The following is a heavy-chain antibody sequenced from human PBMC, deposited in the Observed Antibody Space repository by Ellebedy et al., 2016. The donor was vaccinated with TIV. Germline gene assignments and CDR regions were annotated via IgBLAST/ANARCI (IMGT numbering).Heavy chain of an antibody. CDR2: VHHRGGT. D-gene: IGHD3-10*01. CDR1: VPSISGYH. Sequence: SETLSLXXEIDVPSISGYHWAWVRQPPGKGLEWIGDVHHRGGTRYISSLKGRVTISLDTSRKEFSLYITSVTAADTALYFCAKGSMVRGLAGWGQGTLVTVS. CDR3: AKGSMVRGLAG. J-gene: IGHJ4*02. V-gene: IGHV4-34*01.